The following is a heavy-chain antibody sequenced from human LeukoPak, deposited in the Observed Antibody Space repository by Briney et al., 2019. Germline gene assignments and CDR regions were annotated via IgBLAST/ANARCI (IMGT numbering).Heavy chain of an antibody. Sequence: GRSLRLSCAASGFTFSSYWMHWVRQVPGKGLVWVARINPGGSSITYADSVKGRFTISRDNAKNTLYLQMDSLRAEDTGVYYCARSNQADNYWGQGTLVTVSS. CDR2: INPGGSSI. J-gene: IGHJ4*02. V-gene: IGHV3-74*01. D-gene: IGHD1-14*01. CDR3: ARSNQADNY. CDR1: GFTFSSYW.